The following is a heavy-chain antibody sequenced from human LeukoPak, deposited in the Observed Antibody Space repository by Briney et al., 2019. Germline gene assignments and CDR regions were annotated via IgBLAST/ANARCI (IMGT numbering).Heavy chain of an antibody. D-gene: IGHD3-10*01. Sequence: ASVKVSCKASGYTFTGYYMHWVRQAPGQGLEWMGWINPNSGGTNYAQKFQGRVTMTRDTSISTAYMELSRLRSDDTAVYYCAGAGGGVWLGEKTCFAPGAKEPLVTVS. J-gene: IGHJ5*02. CDR2: INPNSGGT. V-gene: IGHV1-2*02. CDR3: AGAGGGVWLGEKTCFAP. CDR1: GYTFTGYY.